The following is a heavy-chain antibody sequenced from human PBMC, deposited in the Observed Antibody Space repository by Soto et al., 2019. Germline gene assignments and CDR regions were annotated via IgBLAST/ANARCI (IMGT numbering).Heavy chain of an antibody. D-gene: IGHD3-3*01. CDR2: IYYSGST. V-gene: IGHV4-59*01. Sequence: PSETLSLTCTVSGGSISSYYWSWIRQPPGKGLEWIGYIYYSGSTNYNPSLKSRVTISVDTSKNQFSLKLSSVTAADTAVYYCARKYYDFPNWFDPWGQGTLVTVSS. CDR3: ARKYYDFPNWFDP. CDR1: GGSISSYY. J-gene: IGHJ5*02.